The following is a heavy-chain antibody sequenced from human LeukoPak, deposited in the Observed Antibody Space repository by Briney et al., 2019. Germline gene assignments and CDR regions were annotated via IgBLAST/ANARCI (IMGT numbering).Heavy chain of an antibody. D-gene: IGHD2-2*01. Sequence: QPGGSLRLSCAASGFTFSSSAMTWVRQAPGKGLEWVSSISESGRSTYYADSAKGRFTTSRDNSKNTLYLQMNSLRAEDTAVYYCAKEDQGYDFDIWGQGTMVTVSS. CDR1: GFTFSSSA. CDR2: ISESGRST. CDR3: AKEDQGYDFDI. V-gene: IGHV3-23*01. J-gene: IGHJ3*02.